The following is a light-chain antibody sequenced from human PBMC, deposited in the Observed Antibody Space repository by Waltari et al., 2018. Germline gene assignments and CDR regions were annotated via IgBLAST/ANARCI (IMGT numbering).Light chain of an antibody. Sequence: QSALTQPPSASGSPGQSVTISCPGTRSDVGGYNYVSWYQQHPGKAPKVMIYEVSKRPSGVPDRFSGSKSGNTASLTVSGLQAEDEADYYCTSYAGSNNLVVFGGGTKLTVL. CDR2: EVS. CDR3: TSYAGSNNLVV. CDR1: RSDVGGYNY. V-gene: IGLV2-8*01. J-gene: IGLJ2*01.